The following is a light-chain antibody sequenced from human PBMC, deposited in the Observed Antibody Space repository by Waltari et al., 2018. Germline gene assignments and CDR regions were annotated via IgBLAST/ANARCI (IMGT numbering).Light chain of an antibody. CDR1: QGIGTS. J-gene: IGKJ3*01. CDR2: AAS. Sequence: DIQMTQSPSSVSTSVGDRVTISCRASQGIGTSLAWYQQKPGNAPQLLIFAASTLQSGVPSRFSGSGSVTDFTLTINGLQPEDFATYYCQQAGSFPFTFGPGTKVDFK. CDR3: QQAGSFPFT. V-gene: IGKV1-12*01.